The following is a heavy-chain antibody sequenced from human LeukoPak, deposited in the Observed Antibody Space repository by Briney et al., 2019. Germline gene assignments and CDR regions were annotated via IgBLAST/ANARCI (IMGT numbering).Heavy chain of an antibody. CDR2: IKQDGSEK. J-gene: IGHJ4*02. CDR1: GFTFSDYW. Sequence: PGGSLRLSCGVSGFTFSDYWMNWVRQAPGKGLEWVASIKQDGSEKSYVDSVKGRFTISRDNAKNSLYLQMNSLRAEDTAVYYCARTAYSGYDFDYWGQGTLVTVSS. D-gene: IGHD5-12*01. CDR3: ARTAYSGYDFDY. V-gene: IGHV3-7*01.